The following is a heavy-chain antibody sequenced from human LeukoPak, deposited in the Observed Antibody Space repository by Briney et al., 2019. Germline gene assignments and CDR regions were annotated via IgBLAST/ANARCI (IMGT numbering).Heavy chain of an antibody. Sequence: GASVKVSCRASGYTFTSYGISWVRQAPGQGLEWMGWISAYNGNTNYAQKLQGRVTMTTDTSTSTAYMELRSLRSDDTAVYYCARADGIVGAKDFDYWGRGTLVTVSS. CDR1: GYTFTSYG. CDR2: ISAYNGNT. CDR3: ARADGIVGAKDFDY. J-gene: IGHJ4*02. D-gene: IGHD1-26*01. V-gene: IGHV1-18*01.